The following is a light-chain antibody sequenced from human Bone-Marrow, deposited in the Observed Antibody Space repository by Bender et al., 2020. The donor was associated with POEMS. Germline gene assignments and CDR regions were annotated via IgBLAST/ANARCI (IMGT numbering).Light chain of an antibody. J-gene: IGLJ2*01. CDR1: SGHDNYA. CDR3: QTWGTGMV. CDR2: LNSDGSH. V-gene: IGLV4-69*01. Sequence: QLVLTQSPSASASLGASVKLTCTLSSGHDNYAIAWHQQHPEKGPRYLMKLNSDGSHTKGDGIPDRFSGSSSGAERYLTISSLQSEDEADYYCQTWGTGMVFGGGTKVTVL.